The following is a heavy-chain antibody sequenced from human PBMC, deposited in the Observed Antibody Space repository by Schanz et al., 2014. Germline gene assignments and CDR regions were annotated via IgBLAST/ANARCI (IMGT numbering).Heavy chain of an antibody. CDR2: ISWNSGSV. CDR3: AKDSRGSSFDMDV. CDR1: GFTFDNYA. V-gene: IGHV3-9*01. D-gene: IGHD1-26*01. Sequence: EVQLVESGGGLVQPGRSLRLSCAASGFTFDNYAMHWVRQAPGKGLEWVSSISWNSGSVAYADSVKGRFTISRDNSKNSLYLQMNSLRTEDTALYYCAKDSRGSSFDMDVWGQGTTVTDSS. J-gene: IGHJ6*02.